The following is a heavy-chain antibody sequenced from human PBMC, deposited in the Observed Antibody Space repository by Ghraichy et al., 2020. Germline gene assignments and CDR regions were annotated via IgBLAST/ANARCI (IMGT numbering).Heavy chain of an antibody. D-gene: IGHD1-7*01. CDR2: IWYDGSNK. CDR1: GFTFSSYG. V-gene: IGHV3-33*01. Sequence: GGSLRLSCAASGFTFSSYGMHWVRQAPGKGLEWVAVIWYDGSNKYYADSVKGRFTISRDNSKNTLYLQMNSLRAEDTAVYYCARAGTTSSYGMDVWGQGTTVTVSS. J-gene: IGHJ6*02. CDR3: ARAGTTSSYGMDV.